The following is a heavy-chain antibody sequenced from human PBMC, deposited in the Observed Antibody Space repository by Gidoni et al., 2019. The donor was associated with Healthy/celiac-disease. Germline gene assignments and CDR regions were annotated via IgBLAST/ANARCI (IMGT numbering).Heavy chain of an antibody. CDR2: IYYSGST. J-gene: IGHJ3*02. D-gene: IGHD3-3*01. CDR3: ARQPAGVVQPLPHAFDI. V-gene: IGHV4-39*01. CDR1: GGSISSSSYY. Sequence: QLQLQESGPGLVKPSETLSLTCTVSGGSISSSSYYWGWIRQPPGKGLEWIGSIYYSGSTYYNPSLKSRVTISVDTSKNQFSLKLSSVTAADTAVYYCARQPAGVVQPLPHAFDIWGQGTMVTVSS.